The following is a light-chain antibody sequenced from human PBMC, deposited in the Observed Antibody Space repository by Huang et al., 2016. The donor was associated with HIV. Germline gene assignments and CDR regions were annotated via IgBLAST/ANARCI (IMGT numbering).Light chain of an antibody. CDR1: QSVFSTSTNKDY. J-gene: IGKJ1*01. V-gene: IGKV4-1*01. CDR3: QQYYASPQT. CDR2: WSS. Sequence: DIVMAQSPGSLAVSLGERATLTCRSSQSVFSTSTNKDYLAWFQQKTGQPPKLLLVWSSTREGGGPDRFSGSGSGTHFTLTSGNLEADDAAIYYCQQYYASPQTFGQGTRV.